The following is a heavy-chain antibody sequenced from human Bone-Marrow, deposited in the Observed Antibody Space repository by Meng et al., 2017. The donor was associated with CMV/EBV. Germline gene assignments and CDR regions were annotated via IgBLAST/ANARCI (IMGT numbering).Heavy chain of an antibody. J-gene: IGHJ6*02. CDR1: GYTFTSYD. D-gene: IGHD3-3*01. Sequence: ASVKVSCKASGYTFTSYDINWVRQATGQGLEWMGWMNPNSGNTGYAQKFQGRVTMTTDTSTSTAYMELRSLRSDDTAVYYCARDRYYDPSGNYYYYYGMDVWGQGTTVTVSS. CDR3: ARDRYYDPSGNYYYYYGMDV. V-gene: IGHV1-8*01. CDR2: MNPNSGNT.